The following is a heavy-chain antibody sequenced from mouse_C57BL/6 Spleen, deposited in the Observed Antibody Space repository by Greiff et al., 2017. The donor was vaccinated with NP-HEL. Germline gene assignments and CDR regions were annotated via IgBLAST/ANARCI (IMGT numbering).Heavy chain of an antibody. Sequence: EVQLVESGGGLVKPGGSLKLSCAASGFTFSDYGMHWVRQAPEKGLEWVAYISSGSSTIYYVDTVKGRFTISRDNAKNTLFLQMTSLRSEDTAMYYCARQGLRDYYAMDYWGQGTSVTVSS. V-gene: IGHV5-17*01. D-gene: IGHD1-1*01. J-gene: IGHJ4*01. CDR3: ARQGLRDYYAMDY. CDR1: GFTFSDYG. CDR2: ISSGSSTI.